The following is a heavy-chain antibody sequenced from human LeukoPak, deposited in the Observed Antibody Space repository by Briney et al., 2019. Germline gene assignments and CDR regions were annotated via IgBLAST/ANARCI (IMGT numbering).Heavy chain of an antibody. Sequence: PGGSLRLSCSPSGLTLSIYWTSSVRQAPGKGREWVANINQDGSQKYYVDSVKGRFTISRDNAKNSFFLQMSSLGAEDTSVYYCVAGDWGARDSFDLWGRGAMVTVSS. CDR1: GLTLSIYW. V-gene: IGHV3-7*01. J-gene: IGHJ3*01. D-gene: IGHD2-21*02. CDR3: VAGDWGARDSFDL. CDR2: INQDGSQK.